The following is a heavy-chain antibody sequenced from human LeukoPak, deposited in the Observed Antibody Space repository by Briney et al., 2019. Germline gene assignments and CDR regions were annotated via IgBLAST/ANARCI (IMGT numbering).Heavy chain of an antibody. CDR1: GGSISSYY. CDR3: ARSRGYSYGFDY. CDR2: IYYSGST. Sequence: SETLSLTCTVSGGSISSYYCSWIRQPPGKGLEWIGYIYYSGSTNYNPSLKSRVTISVDTSKNQFSLKLSSVTAADTAVYYCARSRGYSYGFDYWGQGTLVTVSS. D-gene: IGHD5-18*01. J-gene: IGHJ4*02. V-gene: IGHV4-59*01.